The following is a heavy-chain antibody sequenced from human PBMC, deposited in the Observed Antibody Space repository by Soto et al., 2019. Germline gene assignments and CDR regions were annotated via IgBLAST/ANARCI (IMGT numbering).Heavy chain of an antibody. V-gene: IGHV4-31*03. D-gene: IGHD3-22*01. J-gene: IGHJ3*02. CDR1: GGSISSGGYY. CDR3: ARARYITMIVADAFDI. CDR2: IYYSGST. Sequence: QVQLQESGPGLVKPSQTLSLTCTVSGGSISSGGYYWSWIRQHPGKGLEWIGYIYYSGSTYYNPSLKSRVTISVDTSKNQFSLKLSSVTAADTAVYYCARARYITMIVADAFDIWGQGTMVTVSS.